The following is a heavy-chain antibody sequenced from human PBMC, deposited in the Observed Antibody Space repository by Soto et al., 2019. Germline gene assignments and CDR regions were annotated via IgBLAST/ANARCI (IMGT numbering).Heavy chain of an antibody. D-gene: IGHD2-2*01. CDR1: GGSVSSGSYY. CDR3: ATGRSEVVPGAMDT. CDR2: IYYSGST. J-gene: IGHJ5*02. V-gene: IGHV4-61*01. Sequence: SETLSLTCTVSGGSVSSGSYYWSWIRQPPGKGLEWIGYIYYSGSTNYNPSLKSRVTISVDTSKNQFSLRLTSMTAADTAVYYCATGRSEVVPGAMDTWGQGTLVTVSS.